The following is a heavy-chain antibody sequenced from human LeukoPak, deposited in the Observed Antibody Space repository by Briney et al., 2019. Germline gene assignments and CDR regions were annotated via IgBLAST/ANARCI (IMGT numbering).Heavy chain of an antibody. CDR1: GGSISSSSYY. CDR2: IYYSGST. Sequence: SETLSLTCTVSGGSISSSSYYWGWIRQPPGKGLEWIGSIYYSGSTYYNPSLKSRVTISVDTSKNQFSLKLSSVTAADTAVYYCARLIFGDYVFAGFFDYWGQGTLVTVSS. J-gene: IGHJ4*02. V-gene: IGHV4-39*07. D-gene: IGHD4-17*01. CDR3: ARLIFGDYVFAGFFDY.